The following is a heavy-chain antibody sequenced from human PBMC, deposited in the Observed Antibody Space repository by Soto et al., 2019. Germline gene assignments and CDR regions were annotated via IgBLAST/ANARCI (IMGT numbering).Heavy chain of an antibody. V-gene: IGHV5-51*06. CDR2: IYPYGSET. CDR3: ARISPSYPYFYYGMDV. D-gene: IGHD3-10*01. Sequence: GESLKISCGVSGYSFVTHWIGWVRQMPGKGLEWIGIIYPYGSETTYSPAFQGHVTISADKSTNTAYLQWSSLKASDTAIYYCARISPSYPYFYYGMDVWGQGTTVTVSS. CDR1: GYSFVTHW. J-gene: IGHJ6*02.